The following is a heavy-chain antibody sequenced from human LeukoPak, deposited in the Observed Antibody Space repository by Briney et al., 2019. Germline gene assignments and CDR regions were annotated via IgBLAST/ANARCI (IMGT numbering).Heavy chain of an antibody. CDR1: GFSFRTYG. CDR2: ISYDGSNK. Sequence: GRSLRLACAASGFSFRTYGMHWVRQAPGKGLEWVAVISYDGSNKYYADSVKGRFTISRDNSKNTLYLQMNSLRAEDTAVYYCAKDLLSQGYWGQGTLVTVSS. CDR3: AKDLLSQGY. J-gene: IGHJ4*02. D-gene: IGHD2/OR15-2a*01. V-gene: IGHV3-30*18.